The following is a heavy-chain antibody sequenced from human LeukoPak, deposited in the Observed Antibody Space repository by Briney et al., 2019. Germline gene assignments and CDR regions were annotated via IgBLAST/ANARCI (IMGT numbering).Heavy chain of an antibody. V-gene: IGHV3-74*01. Sequence: GGSLRLSCTASGFTFSNYAMSWVRQAPGKGLEWVSRINSDVSTTTYADSVKGRFSISRDNAKNTLYLQMNSLRAEDTAVYYCARRGAVANAFDIWGLGTMVTVSS. CDR1: GFTFSNYA. CDR3: ARRGAVANAFDI. D-gene: IGHD6-19*01. CDR2: INSDVSTT. J-gene: IGHJ3*02.